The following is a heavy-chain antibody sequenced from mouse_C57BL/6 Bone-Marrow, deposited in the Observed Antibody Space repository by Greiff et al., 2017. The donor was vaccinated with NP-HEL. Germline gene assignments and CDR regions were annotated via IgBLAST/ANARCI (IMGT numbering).Heavy chain of an antibody. Sequence: EVQLVESGGDLVKPGGSLKLSCAASGFTFSSYGMSWVRQTPDKRLEWVATISSGGSYTYYPDSVKGRFTISRDNAKNTLYLQMSSLKSEDTAMYYCARHPGDYFDYWGKGTTLTVSS. CDR2: ISSGGSYT. V-gene: IGHV5-6*01. CDR3: ARHPGDYFDY. CDR1: GFTFSSYG. D-gene: IGHD4-1*01. J-gene: IGHJ2*01.